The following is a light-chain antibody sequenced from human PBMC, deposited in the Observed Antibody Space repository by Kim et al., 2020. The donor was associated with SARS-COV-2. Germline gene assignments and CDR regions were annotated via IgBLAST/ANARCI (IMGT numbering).Light chain of an antibody. CDR3: LQDYTYPWT. Sequence: ASIGDRVTITGRQSQGIRNDLSWDQQRPGQAPKDLVYAAASLQPGVPSRFSGSGSDTDFTLTISSLQPEDAATYYCLQDYTYPWTFGKGTKVDIK. J-gene: IGKJ1*01. CDR1: QGIRND. V-gene: IGKV1-6*01. CDR2: AAA.